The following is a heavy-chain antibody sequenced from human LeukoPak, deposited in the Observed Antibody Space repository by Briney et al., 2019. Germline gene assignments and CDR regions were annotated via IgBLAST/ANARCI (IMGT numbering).Heavy chain of an antibody. Sequence: GGSLRLSCAASGFTFSSYAMSWVRQTPGKGLEWVSAISGSGGSTYYADSVKGRFTISRDNSKNTLYLQMNSLRAEDTAVYYCAKGGTYYYDSSGYAYLDYWGQGTLVTVS. CDR2: ISGSGGST. CDR3: AKGGTYYYDSSGYAYLDY. D-gene: IGHD3-22*01. CDR1: GFTFSSYA. V-gene: IGHV3-23*01. J-gene: IGHJ4*02.